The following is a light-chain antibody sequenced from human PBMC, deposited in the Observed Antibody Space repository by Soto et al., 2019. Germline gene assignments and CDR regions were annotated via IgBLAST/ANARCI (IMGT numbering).Light chain of an antibody. CDR1: QNVSSY. J-gene: IGKJ5*01. CDR2: DAA. CDR3: QQRSAWLT. Sequence: EIVLTQSPATLSLSPGERATLSCRASQNVSSYLAWYQQKPGHAPRLLLYDAAYRPTGIPDRISGSGSWTDFSLTISSLEPEDSAVYSCQQRSAWLTFGQGTRLEIK. V-gene: IGKV3-11*01.